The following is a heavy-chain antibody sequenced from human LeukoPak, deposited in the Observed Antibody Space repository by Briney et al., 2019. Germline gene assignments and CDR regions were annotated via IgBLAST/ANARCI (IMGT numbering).Heavy chain of an antibody. D-gene: IGHD3-22*01. CDR1: GFTFSSYW. Sequence: PGGSLRLSCAASGFTFSSYWMSWVRQAPGKGLEWVANIKQDGSEKYYADSVKGRFTISRDNAKNSLYLQMNNLRAEDTAVYYCARGRFNYDSSGYSSFYHWGQGTLVTVSS. J-gene: IGHJ4*02. CDR2: IKQDGSEK. V-gene: IGHV3-7*01. CDR3: ARGRFNYDSSGYSSFYH.